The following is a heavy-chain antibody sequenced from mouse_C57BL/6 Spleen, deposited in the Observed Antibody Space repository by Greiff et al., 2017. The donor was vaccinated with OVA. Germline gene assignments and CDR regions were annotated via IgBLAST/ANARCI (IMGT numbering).Heavy chain of an antibody. J-gene: IGHJ3*01. CDR2: IDPETGGT. CDR3: TREGAYYYGRSLEAY. V-gene: IGHV1-15*01. CDR1: GYTFTDYE. D-gene: IGHD1-1*01. Sequence: VKLQESGAELVRPGASVTLSCKASGYTFTDYEMHWVKQTPVHGLEWIGAIDPETGGTAYNQKFKGKATLTADKSSSTAYMELRSLTSEDSAVYYCTREGAYYYGRSLEAYWCQGPLVTVSA.